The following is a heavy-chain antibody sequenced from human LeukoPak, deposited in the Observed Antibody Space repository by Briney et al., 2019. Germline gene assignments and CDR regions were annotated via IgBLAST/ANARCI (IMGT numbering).Heavy chain of an antibody. CDR3: ARDPRGAAAGY. CDR1: GFTVSSNY. Sequence: GGSLRLSCAASGFTVSSNYMSWVRQAPGKGLEWVSVIYSGGSTYYADSVKGRFTISRDNSKNTLYLQMNNLRAEDTAVYYCARDPRGAAAGYWGQGTLVTVSS. D-gene: IGHD6-13*01. J-gene: IGHJ4*02. CDR2: IYSGGST. V-gene: IGHV3-53*01.